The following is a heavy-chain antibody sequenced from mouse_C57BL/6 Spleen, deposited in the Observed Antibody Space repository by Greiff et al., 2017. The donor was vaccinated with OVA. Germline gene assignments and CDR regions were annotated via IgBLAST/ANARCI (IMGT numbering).Heavy chain of an antibody. CDR3: TTSYYGSSFDY. D-gene: IGHD1-1*01. V-gene: IGHV14-4*01. CDR1: GFNIKDDY. J-gene: IGHJ2*01. Sequence: EVQLQQSGAELVRPGASVKLSCTASGFNIKDDYMPWVKQRPEQGLEWIGWIDPENGDTEYASKFQGKATITADTSSNTAYLQLSSLTSEDTAVYYCTTSYYGSSFDYWGQGTTLTVSS. CDR2: IDPENGDT.